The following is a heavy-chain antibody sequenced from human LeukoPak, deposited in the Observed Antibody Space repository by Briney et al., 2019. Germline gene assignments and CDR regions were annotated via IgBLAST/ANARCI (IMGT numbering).Heavy chain of an antibody. Sequence: PGGSLRLSCAASGFTFSSYGMSWVRQAPGKGLEWVSAIGGSGGRIYYADSVKGRFTISRDNSKNTLYLQMNSLRAEDTAVYYCAKDRSYYYDSSGYYYSAFDIWGQGTMVTVSS. D-gene: IGHD3-22*01. CDR3: AKDRSYYYDSSGYYYSAFDI. CDR2: IGGSGGRI. J-gene: IGHJ3*02. CDR1: GFTFSSYG. V-gene: IGHV3-23*01.